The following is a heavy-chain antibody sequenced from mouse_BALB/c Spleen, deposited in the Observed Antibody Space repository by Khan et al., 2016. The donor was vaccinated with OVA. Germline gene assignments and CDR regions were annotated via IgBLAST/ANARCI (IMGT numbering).Heavy chain of an antibody. CDR2: ISTYYGDA. CDR1: GYTFTDFS. CDR3: ERGAGGDRFLY. Sequence: QVQLKESGAELVRPGVSVKISCKGSGYTFTDFSMHWVKQRHAMSLEWIGVISTYYGDADYNQKFKDKATMTVDKSSNTAYMDLARLTSEDSAIFYIERGAGGDRFLYWGQGTLVTVSA. D-gene: IGHD3-2*01. J-gene: IGHJ3*01. V-gene: IGHV1S137*01.